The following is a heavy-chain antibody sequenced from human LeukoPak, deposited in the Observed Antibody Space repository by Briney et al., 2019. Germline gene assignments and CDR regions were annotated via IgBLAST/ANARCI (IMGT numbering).Heavy chain of an antibody. CDR2: ISYDGSNK. CDR1: GFTFSSYA. V-gene: IGHV3-30-3*01. CDR3: AREKDTAMVLDY. J-gene: IGHJ4*02. Sequence: GGSLRPSCAASGFTFSSYAMHWVRQAPGKGLEWVAVISYDGSNKYYADSVKGRFTISRDNSKNTLYLQMNSLRAEDTAVYYCAREKDTAMVLDYWGQGTLVTVSS. D-gene: IGHD5-18*01.